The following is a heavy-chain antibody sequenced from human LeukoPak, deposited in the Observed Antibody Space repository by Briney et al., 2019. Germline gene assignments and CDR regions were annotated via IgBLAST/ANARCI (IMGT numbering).Heavy chain of an antibody. D-gene: IGHD2-15*01. CDR3: ARPSCSGGSCYFYY. CDR1: GGSFSGYY. J-gene: IGHJ4*02. V-gene: IGHV4-34*01. CDR2: INHSGST. Sequence: SETLSLTCAVYGGSFSGYYWSWIRQPPGKGLGWIGEINHSGSTNYNPSLKSRVTISVDTSKNQFSLKLSSVTAADTAVYYCARPSCSGGSCYFYYWGQGTLVTVSS.